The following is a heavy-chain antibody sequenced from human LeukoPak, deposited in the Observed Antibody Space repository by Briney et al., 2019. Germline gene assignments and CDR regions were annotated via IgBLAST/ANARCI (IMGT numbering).Heavy chain of an antibody. CDR2: ISTGGQTI. V-gene: IGHV3-48*01. CDR1: GFTFSSYA. Sequence: PGGSLRRSCAASGFTFSSYAMNWVRQPPGKGLEWISYISTGGQTIYYADSVEGRFTISRDNAKKSLYLQMNSLRAEDTAVYYCARGPPLFDPWGQGTLVTVSS. J-gene: IGHJ5*02. CDR3: ARGPPLFDP.